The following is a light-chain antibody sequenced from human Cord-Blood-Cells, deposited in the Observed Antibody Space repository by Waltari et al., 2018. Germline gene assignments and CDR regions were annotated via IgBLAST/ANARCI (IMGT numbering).Light chain of an antibody. Sequence: AIRMTQSPSSFSASTGDRVTITCRASQGISSYLAWYQQKPGKAPKLLIYAASTLQSGVPSRFSGSGSGTDFTLTISCLQSEDFATYYCQQYYSYPDHLGQGTRLEIK. V-gene: IGKV1-8*01. CDR2: AAS. J-gene: IGKJ5*01. CDR1: QGISSY. CDR3: QQYYSYPDH.